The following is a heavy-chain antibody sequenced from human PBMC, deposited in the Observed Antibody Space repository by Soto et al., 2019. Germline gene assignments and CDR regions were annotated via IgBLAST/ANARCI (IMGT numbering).Heavy chain of an antibody. D-gene: IGHD6-13*01. J-gene: IGHJ6*02. CDR3: TTFSSWSYHYYYGMDV. CDR1: GFTFSNAW. Sequence: EVQLVESGGGLVKPGGSLRLSCAASGFTFSNAWMNWVRQAPGKGLEWVGRIKSKTDGGTTDYAAPVKGRFTISRDDSENTLYLQMNSLKTEDTAVYYCTTFSSWSYHYYYGMDVWGQGTTVTVSS. CDR2: IKSKTDGGTT. V-gene: IGHV3-15*07.